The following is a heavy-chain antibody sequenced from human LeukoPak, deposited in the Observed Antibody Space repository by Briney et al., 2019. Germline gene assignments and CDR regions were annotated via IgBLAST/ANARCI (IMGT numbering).Heavy chain of an antibody. D-gene: IGHD2-15*01. J-gene: IGHJ6*03. V-gene: IGHV1-2*02. CDR3: ARDGGVVAVPSGEQYYYYYYMDV. Sequence: ASVKVSCKASGYTFTGYYMHWVRQAPGQGLEWMGWINPNSGGTNYAQKFQGRVTMTRDTSISTAYMELSSLRSDDTAVYYCARDGGVVAVPSGEQYYYYYYMDVWGKGTTVTVSS. CDR2: INPNSGGT. CDR1: GYTFTGYY.